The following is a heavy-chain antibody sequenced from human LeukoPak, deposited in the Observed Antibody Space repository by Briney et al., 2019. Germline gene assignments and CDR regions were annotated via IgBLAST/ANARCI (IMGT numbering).Heavy chain of an antibody. D-gene: IGHD1-14*01. J-gene: IGHJ4*01. CDR2: ISSSSGVL. CDR1: GFTLSSYS. CDR3: ARDRTKLIDY. Sequence: PGGSLRLSCAASGFTLSSYSMKWVRQAPGKGLEWVSYISSSSGVLLYADSVKGRFTISRDNAKNSLYLQMNSLRDEDTAVYYCARDRTKLIDYWGQGTLVTVSS. V-gene: IGHV3-48*02.